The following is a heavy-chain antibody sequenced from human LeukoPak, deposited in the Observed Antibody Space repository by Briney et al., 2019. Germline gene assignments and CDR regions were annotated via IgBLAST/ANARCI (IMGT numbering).Heavy chain of an antibody. CDR3: VSASIAGVGNETPSYWFDS. Sequence: ADPPSLTCGVSGYSIGSGYFWARIRQPPGKGLEWIGCMSYDGSTQYNPSLQSRVRISGDTSKNKSSLKLSSQPAADTAVYHCVSASIAGVGNETPSYWFDSWGQGTLVTVSS. J-gene: IGHJ5*01. D-gene: IGHD6-6*01. CDR1: GYSIGSGYF. CDR2: MSYDGST. V-gene: IGHV4-38-2*01.